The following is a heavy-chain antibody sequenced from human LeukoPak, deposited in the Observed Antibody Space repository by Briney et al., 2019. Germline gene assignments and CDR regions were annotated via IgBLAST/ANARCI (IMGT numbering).Heavy chain of an antibody. J-gene: IGHJ5*02. CDR3: AREEPLSSTTWPWFDP. CDR2: IYYSGST. CDR1: GGSIISRYY. V-gene: IGHV4-59*01. D-gene: IGHD2-2*01. Sequence: PSETLSLTCTVSGGSIISRYYSSWARQPPRKGLEWIGNIYYSGSTKYNPSLKSRVVISIATSKNQFSLKLTSVTAADTAVYYCAREEPLSSTTWPWFDPWGQGTLVTVSS.